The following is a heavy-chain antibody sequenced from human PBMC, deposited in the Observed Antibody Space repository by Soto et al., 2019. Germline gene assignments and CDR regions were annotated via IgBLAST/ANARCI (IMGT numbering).Heavy chain of an antibody. CDR3: ARIFLTVTTYPLDAMDV. CDR1: GGSVSSGSFY. CDR2: IFYSGST. Sequence: QVQLQESGPGLVKPSETLSLTCTVSGGSVSSGSFYWSWIRQPPGKGLEWIGYIFYSGSTNYNPSRMSRVTISRDTSKNLFSLTLSSVTAADTALYYCARIFLTVTTYPLDAMDVWGQGTTVTVSS. D-gene: IGHD4-4*01. V-gene: IGHV4-61*01. J-gene: IGHJ6*02.